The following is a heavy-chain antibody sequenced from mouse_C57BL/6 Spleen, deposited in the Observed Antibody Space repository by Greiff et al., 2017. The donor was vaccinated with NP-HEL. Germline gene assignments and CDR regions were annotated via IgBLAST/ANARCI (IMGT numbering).Heavy chain of an antibody. CDR1: GYSFTGYY. Sequence: VQLQQSGPELVKPGASVKISCKASGYSFTGYYMNWVKQSPEKSLEWIGEINPSTGGTTYNQKFKAKATLTVDKSSSTAYMQLKSLTSEDSAVYYCARSSNWAFDYWGQGTTLTVSS. CDR2: INPSTGGT. J-gene: IGHJ2*01. CDR3: ARSSNWAFDY. D-gene: IGHD4-1*01. V-gene: IGHV1-42*01.